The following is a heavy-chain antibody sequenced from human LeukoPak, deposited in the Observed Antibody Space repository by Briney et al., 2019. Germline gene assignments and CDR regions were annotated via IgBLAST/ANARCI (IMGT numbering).Heavy chain of an antibody. D-gene: IGHD6-13*01. CDR2: ISYSGSP. V-gene: IGHV4-59*08. Sequence: SETLSPTCTVSGASISSYYWSWIRQPPGKGLEWIGYISYSGSPNYNPSLKSRVTISADTSKNQFSLNLSSVTAADTAVYYCARVGHIVAAGTYDWWCQGTLVTVSS. J-gene: IGHJ4*02. CDR1: GASISSYY. CDR3: ARVGHIVAAGTYDW.